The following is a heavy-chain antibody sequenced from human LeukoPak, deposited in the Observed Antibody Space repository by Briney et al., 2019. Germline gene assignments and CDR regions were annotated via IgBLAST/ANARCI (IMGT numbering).Heavy chain of an antibody. CDR2: INHSGST. D-gene: IGHD2-15*01. CDR1: GGSFSDYY. Sequence: PSETLSLTCAVYGGSFSDYYWSWIRQPPGKGLEWTGEINHSGSTNYNPSLKSRVTISVDTSKNQFSLKLNSVTAADTAVYYCARGGGYCSGGSCYLDYWGQGTLVTFSS. J-gene: IGHJ4*02. CDR3: ARGGGYCSGGSCYLDY. V-gene: IGHV4-34*01.